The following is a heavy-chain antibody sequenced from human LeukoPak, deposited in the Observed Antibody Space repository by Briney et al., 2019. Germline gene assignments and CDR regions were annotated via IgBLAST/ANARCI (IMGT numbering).Heavy chain of an antibody. CDR3: ARGSRWFDP. V-gene: IGHV4-59*01. Sequence: SETLSLTCTVSGDSISSYYWSWIRQPPGKGLEWIGYFYHSGSTNSNPSLRSRVTISVDTSKNRLSLKLASVTAADTAVYYCARGSRWFDPWGLGTLVTVSS. CDR2: FYHSGST. J-gene: IGHJ5*02. CDR1: GDSISSYY.